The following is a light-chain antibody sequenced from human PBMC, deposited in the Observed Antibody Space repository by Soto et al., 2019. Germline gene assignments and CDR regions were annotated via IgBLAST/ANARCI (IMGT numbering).Light chain of an antibody. CDR3: QKYGTSALT. CDR2: GTS. CDR1: QSLSSSY. J-gene: IGKJ4*01. Sequence: LVLTQSPGTLSLSPGRRATLSCRASQSLSSSYLIWYQQRPCQPPSLLIYGTSTRAAGISDRFSGSGSGTDFTLTIYRLEPGDSAVYYCQKYGTSALTFGGGTKVEIK. V-gene: IGKV3-20*01.